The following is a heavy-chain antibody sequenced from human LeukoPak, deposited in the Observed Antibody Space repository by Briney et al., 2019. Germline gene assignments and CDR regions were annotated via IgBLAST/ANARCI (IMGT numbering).Heavy chain of an antibody. CDR2: INPSGGST. D-gene: IGHD2-21*02. V-gene: IGHV1-46*01. CDR3: ARSRGDWISTFDY. Sequence: GASVKVSCKAPGYTFTSYAMNWVRQAHGQGLEWMGIINPSGGSTSYAQKFQGRVTMTRDTSTSTVYMELSSLRSEDTAVYYCARSRGDWISTFDYWGQGTLVTVSS. CDR1: GYTFTSYA. J-gene: IGHJ4*02.